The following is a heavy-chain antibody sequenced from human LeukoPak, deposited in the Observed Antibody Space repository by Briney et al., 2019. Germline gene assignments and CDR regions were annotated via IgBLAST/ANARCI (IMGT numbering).Heavy chain of an antibody. J-gene: IGHJ4*02. CDR1: GFTFSTYT. V-gene: IGHV3-21*01. D-gene: IGHD3-22*01. CDR2: ISSSSSYI. Sequence: GGSLRLSCAASGFTFSTYTMNWVRQAPGKGLEWVLSISSSSSYIYYADSVKGRFTISRDNAKNSLYLQMYSLRAEDTAVYYCARYYYDSSGYSPAFDYWGQGTLVTVSS. CDR3: ARYYYDSSGYSPAFDY.